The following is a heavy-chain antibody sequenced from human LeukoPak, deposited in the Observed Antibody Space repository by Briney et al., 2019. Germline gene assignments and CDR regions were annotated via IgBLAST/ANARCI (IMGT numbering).Heavy chain of an antibody. CDR2: ISSGSSAI. CDR3: AKDLVPSNYYYYYYMDV. V-gene: IGHV3-21*04. D-gene: IGHD6-6*01. Sequence: GGSLRLSCEASGFTFTTYSMTWVRQAPGKGLEWVSIISSGSSAIFSADALKGRFTISRDNSKNTLYLQMNSLRAEDTAVYYCAKDLVPSNYYYYYYMDVWGKGTTVTASS. J-gene: IGHJ6*03. CDR1: GFTFTTYS.